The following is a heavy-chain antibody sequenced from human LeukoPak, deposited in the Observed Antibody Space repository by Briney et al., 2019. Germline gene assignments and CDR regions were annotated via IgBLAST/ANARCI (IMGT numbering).Heavy chain of an antibody. V-gene: IGHV3-30*04. CDR3: ARSNIVVVPAATGYYYYGMDV. J-gene: IGHJ6*02. Sequence: PGRSLRPSCAASGFTFSSYAMHWVRQAPGKGLEWVAVISYDGSNKYYADSVKGRFTISRDNSKNTLYLQMNSLRAEDTAVYYCARSNIVVVPAATGYYYYGMDVWGQGTTVTVSS. CDR2: ISYDGSNK. CDR1: GFTFSSYA. D-gene: IGHD2-2*01.